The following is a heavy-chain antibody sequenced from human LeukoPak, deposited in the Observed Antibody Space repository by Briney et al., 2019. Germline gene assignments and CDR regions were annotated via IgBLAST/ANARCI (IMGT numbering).Heavy chain of an antibody. CDR2: IYWDDNK. J-gene: IGHJ4*02. CDR1: GFSLSTTTAG. Sequence: SGPTLVKPTQTLTLTCTFSGFSLSTTTAGVGWTRQPPGKALEWLALIYWDDNKRYSPSLESRLTITSDTPKNQVVLTLTNLDPLDTATYYRAHLRYLEYYLDYWSQGTLVTVSS. CDR3: AHLRYLEYYLDY. V-gene: IGHV2-5*02. D-gene: IGHD4-17*01.